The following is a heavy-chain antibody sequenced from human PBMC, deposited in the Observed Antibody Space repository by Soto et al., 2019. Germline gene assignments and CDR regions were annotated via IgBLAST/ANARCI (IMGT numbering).Heavy chain of an antibody. CDR3: ARVPDR. D-gene: IGHD2-2*01. J-gene: IGHJ5*02. Sequence: PSETLSLTCTVSGGSISSYYWSWIRQPPGKGLEWNGYIYYSGSNNYNPSLKNRVNITINTSKNQFSLKLSSVTAADTAVYYCARVPDRWGQGTLVTVSS. CDR2: IYYSGSN. V-gene: IGHV4-59*12. CDR1: GGSISSYY.